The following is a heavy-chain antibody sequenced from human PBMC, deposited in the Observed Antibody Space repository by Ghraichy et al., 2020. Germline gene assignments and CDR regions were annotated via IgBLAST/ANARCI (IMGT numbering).Heavy chain of an antibody. J-gene: IGHJ3*02. CDR2: IYYSGST. CDR1: GGSISSGGYY. V-gene: IGHV4-31*03. Sequence: SQTLSLTCTVSGGSISSGGYYWSWIRQHPGKGLEWIGYIYYSGSTYYNPSLKSRVTISVDTSKNQFSLKLSSVTAADTAVYYCARDEDSSSSPLGGAFDIWGQGTMVTVSS. CDR3: ARDEDSSSSPLGGAFDI. D-gene: IGHD6-6*01.